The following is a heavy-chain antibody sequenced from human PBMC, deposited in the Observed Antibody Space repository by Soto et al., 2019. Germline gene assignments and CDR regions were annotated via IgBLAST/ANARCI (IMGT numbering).Heavy chain of an antibody. Sequence: QVQLVQSGGEVKRPGASVKVSCKASGYDFERFPISWVRQARGQGLEWMGLISPYSGSRYYAEKFQGRVTMTTDTSTITAYMELRSLTSDDTAVYFCAREQYEFGDLYYVDYWGQGTLVTVSS. CDR2: ISPYSGSR. CDR3: AREQYEFGDLYYVDY. CDR1: GYDFERFP. D-gene: IGHD4-17*01. V-gene: IGHV1-18*04. J-gene: IGHJ4*02.